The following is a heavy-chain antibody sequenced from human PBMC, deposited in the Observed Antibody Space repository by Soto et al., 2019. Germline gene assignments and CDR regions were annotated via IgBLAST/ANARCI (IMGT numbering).Heavy chain of an antibody. D-gene: IGHD3-3*01. CDR3: AKVRSSGYTHYYYYGMDV. CDR1: GFTFSSYG. V-gene: IGHV3-30*18. Sequence: QVQLVESGGGVVQPGRSLRLSCAASGFTFSSYGMHWVRQAPGKGLEWVAVISYDGSNKYYADSVKGRFTISRDNSKNTLYLQMNSLRAEDTAVYYCAKVRSSGYTHYYYYGMDVWGQGTTVTVSS. J-gene: IGHJ6*02. CDR2: ISYDGSNK.